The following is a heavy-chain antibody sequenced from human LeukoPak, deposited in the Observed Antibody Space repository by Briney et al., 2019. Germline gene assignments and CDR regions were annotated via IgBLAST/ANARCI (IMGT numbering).Heavy chain of an antibody. V-gene: IGHV3-48*02. CDR1: GFTFSSYS. CDR2: ISSSSTI. D-gene: IGHD3-22*01. CDR3: ARVHYYDSSGYYYGSPPPHFDY. Sequence: GGSLRLSCAASGFTFSSYSMNWVRQAPGKGLEWVSYISSSSTIYYADSVKGRFTISRDNAKNSLYLQMNSLRDEDTAVYYCARVHYYDSSGYYYGSPPPHFDYWGQGTLVTVSS. J-gene: IGHJ4*02.